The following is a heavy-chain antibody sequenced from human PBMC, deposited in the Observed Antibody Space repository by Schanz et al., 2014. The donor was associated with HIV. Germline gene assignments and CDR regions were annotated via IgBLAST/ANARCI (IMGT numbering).Heavy chain of an antibody. CDR3: ARDAARYFDWSYYFDF. J-gene: IGHJ4*02. CDR2: VNQDGSVK. D-gene: IGHD3-9*01. V-gene: IGHV3-7*01. Sequence: VQLVESGGGVVQPGRSLRLSCAASGFTLSGFWMSWVRQAPGKGLEWVANVNQDGSVKYYVDSVKGRFTISRDNANNSLYLQMNSLRAEDTAVYYCARDAARYFDWSYYFDFWGQGTLVTVSS. CDR1: GFTLSGFW.